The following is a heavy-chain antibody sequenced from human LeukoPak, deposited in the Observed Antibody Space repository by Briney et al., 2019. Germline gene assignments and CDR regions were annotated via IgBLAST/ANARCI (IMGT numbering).Heavy chain of an antibody. CDR2: ISAYNGNT. CDR3: ARRADGVLNPLFDY. V-gene: IGHV1-18*04. Sequence: ASVKVSCKASGYTFASYGISWVRQAPGQGFEWMGWISAYNGNTNYAQKFQGRVTMTTETSTSTAYMEVRSLRSDDTAVYSCARRADGVLNPLFDYWGQGTLVTVSS. CDR1: GYTFASYG. D-gene: IGHD1-14*01. J-gene: IGHJ4*02.